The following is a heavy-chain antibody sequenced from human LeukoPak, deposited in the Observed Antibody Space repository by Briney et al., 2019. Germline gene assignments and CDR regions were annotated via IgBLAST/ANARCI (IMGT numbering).Heavy chain of an antibody. CDR1: GYTFTSYG. Sequence: ASVKVSCKASGYTFTSYGISWVRQAPGQGLEWMGWISGYNGNTNYAQKLQGRVTMTTDTSTSTAYMELRSLRSDDTAVYYCARSPYCSSTSCYGSDYYYYYMDVWGKGTTVTISS. J-gene: IGHJ6*03. CDR2: ISGYNGNT. V-gene: IGHV1-18*01. D-gene: IGHD2-2*01. CDR3: ARSPYCSSTSCYGSDYYYYYMDV.